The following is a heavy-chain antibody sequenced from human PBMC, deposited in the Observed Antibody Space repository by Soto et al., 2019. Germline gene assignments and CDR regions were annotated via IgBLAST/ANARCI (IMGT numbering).Heavy chain of an antibody. D-gene: IGHD3-22*01. Sequence: KTSETLSLTCSVSGASITSSYWSWIRQSPGKGLEWIGYVHYSGGTKDNPSLKSRVTISVDTPKNQFSLKLTSVTAADTAVYYCARGYYDSRGQSNTFDIWGQGTMVTVSS. CDR2: VHYSGGT. CDR1: GASITSSY. V-gene: IGHV4-59*01. J-gene: IGHJ3*02. CDR3: ARGYYDSRGQSNTFDI.